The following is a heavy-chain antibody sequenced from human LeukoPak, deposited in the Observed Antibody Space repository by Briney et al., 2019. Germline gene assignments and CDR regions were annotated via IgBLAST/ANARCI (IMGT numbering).Heavy chain of an antibody. J-gene: IGHJ4*02. V-gene: IGHV3-21*01. CDR3: ARASPPGIAAGSDY. D-gene: IGHD6-13*01. CDR2: ITSSGTHI. Sequence: GGPLRLSCAASGFTFSSYSMNWVRQAPEKGLEWVSSITSSGTHIYYADSVKGRFTASRDNAKNSLYLQMNSLRAEDTAVYYCARASPPGIAAGSDYWGQGALVTVSS. CDR1: GFTFSSYS.